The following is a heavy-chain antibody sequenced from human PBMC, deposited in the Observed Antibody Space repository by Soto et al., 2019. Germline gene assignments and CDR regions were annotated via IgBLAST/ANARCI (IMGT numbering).Heavy chain of an antibody. CDR2: IYPGDSDT. V-gene: IGHV5-51*01. CDR3: ARDLSWSGTALECCYYCMDV. D-gene: IGHD3-3*01. J-gene: IGHJ6*02. CDR1: GYSFTTYW. Sequence: GESLKISCKGSGYSFTTYWIGWVRQMPGKGLEWMGIIYPGDSDTRYSPSFQGQVTISADKSISTAYLQWSSLKASDTAMYYCARDLSWSGTALECCYYCMDVWGQGTMVTVSS.